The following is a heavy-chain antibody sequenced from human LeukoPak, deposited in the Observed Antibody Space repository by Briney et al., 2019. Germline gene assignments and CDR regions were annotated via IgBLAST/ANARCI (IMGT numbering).Heavy chain of an antibody. CDR1: GGSISSYY. D-gene: IGHD5-12*01. J-gene: IGHJ4*02. V-gene: IGHV4-59*01. CDR2: IYYSGST. CDR3: ARGGYSGYDYVLPYDY. Sequence: SETLSLTCTVSGGSISSYYWSWIRQLPGKGLEWIGYIYYSGSTNYNPSLKSRVTISVDTSKNQFSLKLSSVTAADTAVYYCARGGYSGYDYVLPYDYWGQGTLVTVSS.